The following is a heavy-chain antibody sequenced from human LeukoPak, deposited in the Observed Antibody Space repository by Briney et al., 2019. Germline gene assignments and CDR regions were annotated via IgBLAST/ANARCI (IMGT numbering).Heavy chain of an antibody. CDR2: ISSTGSTI. CDR3: AREVCSSTSCYPGY. Sequence: GGSLRHSCAASGFTFSDYYMSWIRQAPGKGLEWVSYISSTGSTIYQADSVKGRFTISRDNGKNSLYLQMNSLRAEDTAVYYCAREVCSSTSCYPGYWGQGTLVTVSS. J-gene: IGHJ4*02. V-gene: IGHV3-11*04. D-gene: IGHD2-2*01. CDR1: GFTFSDYY.